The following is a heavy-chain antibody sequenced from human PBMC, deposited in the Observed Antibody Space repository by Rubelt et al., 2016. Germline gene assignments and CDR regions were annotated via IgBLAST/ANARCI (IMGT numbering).Heavy chain of an antibody. J-gene: IGHJ4*02. CDR2: IYYSGIT. Sequence: QLQLQESGPGLVKPSETLSLTCTVSGGSITSSSYYWGWIRQPPGKGLEWIGSIYYSGITYYNPSLKSRVTISVDTSKNQVSLKLSSVTAADTAGYYCARVNIVVVPSANFDYWGQGTLVTVSS. V-gene: IGHV4-39*07. CDR3: ARVNIVVVPSANFDY. CDR1: GGSITSSSYY. D-gene: IGHD2-2*01.